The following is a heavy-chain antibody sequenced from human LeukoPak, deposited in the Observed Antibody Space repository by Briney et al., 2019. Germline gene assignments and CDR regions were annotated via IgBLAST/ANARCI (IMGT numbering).Heavy chain of an antibody. CDR3: GGDGSNILTAYAFDI. J-gene: IGHJ3*02. V-gene: IGHV3-9*01. Sequence: PGRSLRLSCAASGFSFDDYAMHWARQTPGKGLEWVSGISWNSGSIAYADSVKGRFTISRDNAKNSLYLQMNSLTAEDTALYYCGGDGSNILTAYAFDIWGQGTMVTVSS. CDR1: GFSFDDYA. D-gene: IGHD3-9*01. CDR2: ISWNSGSI.